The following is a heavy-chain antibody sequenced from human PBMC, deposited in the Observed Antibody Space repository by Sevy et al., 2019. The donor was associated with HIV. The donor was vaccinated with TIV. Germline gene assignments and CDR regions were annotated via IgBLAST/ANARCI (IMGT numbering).Heavy chain of an antibody. CDR3: AKGLLGYCSGGSCYGVDY. CDR1: GFTFSSYG. CDR2: ISYDGSNK. Sequence: GGSLRLSCAASGFTFSSYGMHWVRQAPGKGLEWVAVISYDGSNKYYADSVKGRFTISRDNSKNTLYLQMNSLRAEDTAVYYYAKGLLGYCSGGSCYGVDYWGQGTLVTVSS. D-gene: IGHD2-15*01. V-gene: IGHV3-30*18. J-gene: IGHJ4*02.